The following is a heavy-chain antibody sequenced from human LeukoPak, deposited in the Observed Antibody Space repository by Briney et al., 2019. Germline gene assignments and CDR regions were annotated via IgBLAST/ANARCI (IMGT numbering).Heavy chain of an antibody. V-gene: IGHV6-1*01. Sequence: SQTLSLTCAISGHSVPSNNGAWNGIRQSPSRGLDWLGRTYYRSKWYNDYAGSLISRITISPDTSKNQFSLQLYSVTPEDTAVYYCARDVGTTGWHTFDYWGQGTLVTVSS. CDR2: TYYRSKWYN. CDR1: GHSVPSNNGA. J-gene: IGHJ4*02. CDR3: ARDVGTTGWHTFDY. D-gene: IGHD1-14*01.